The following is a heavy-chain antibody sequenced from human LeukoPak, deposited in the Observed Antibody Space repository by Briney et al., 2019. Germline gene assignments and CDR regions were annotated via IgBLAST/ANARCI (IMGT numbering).Heavy chain of an antibody. V-gene: IGHV4-39*01. CDR1: GGSISSSSYY. J-gene: IGHJ5*02. CDR2: IYYSGST. Sequence: PETLSLTCTVSGGSISSSSYYWGWIRQPPGKGLEWIGSIYYSGSTYYNPSLKSRVTISVDTSKNQFSLKLSSVTAADTAVYYCASPYYDFWSGMGWFDPWGQGTLVTVSS. CDR3: ASPYYDFWSGMGWFDP. D-gene: IGHD3-3*01.